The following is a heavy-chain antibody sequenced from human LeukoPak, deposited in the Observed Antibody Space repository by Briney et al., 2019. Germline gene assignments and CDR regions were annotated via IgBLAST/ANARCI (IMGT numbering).Heavy chain of an antibody. CDR3: ARAQWAARRYYYGMDV. CDR2: ISGGGGST. Sequence: GGSLRLSCAASGFTFSTYAMSWVRQAPGKGLEWVSAISGGGGSTYYADSVKGRFTISRDNSKNTLYLQMNSLRAEDTAVYYCARAQWAARRYYYGMDVWGQGTTVTVSS. V-gene: IGHV3-23*01. CDR1: GFTFSTYA. J-gene: IGHJ6*02. D-gene: IGHD6-6*01.